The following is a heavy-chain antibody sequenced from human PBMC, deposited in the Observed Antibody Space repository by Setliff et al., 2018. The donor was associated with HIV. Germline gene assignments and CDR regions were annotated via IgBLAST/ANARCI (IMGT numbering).Heavy chain of an antibody. Sequence: PGESLKISCKGSGYTFPHSWIGWVRQMPGKGLEWMGIIYLSDSDTRYSPSFQGRVTITADGSTNTVYMEVTSLTSDDTAVFYCTTSVAGCPYWGQGTLVTVSS. J-gene: IGHJ4*02. V-gene: IGHV5-51*01. CDR1: GYTFPHSW. CDR3: TTSVAGCPY. D-gene: IGHD6-19*01. CDR2: IYLSDSDT.